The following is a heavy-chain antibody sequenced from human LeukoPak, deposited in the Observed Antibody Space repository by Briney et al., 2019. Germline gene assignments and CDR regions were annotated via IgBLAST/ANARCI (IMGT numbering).Heavy chain of an antibody. CDR1: GDSVCSNSAA. CDR2: TYYRSKWYD. D-gene: IGHD1-26*01. Sequence: PSQTLSLTCAISGDSVCSNSAAWHWISQPPSRGLEWLGRTYYRSKWYDDYAVSVKSRITINPDTSKNQFSLQVNSVTPEDTAVYYCARGVVGATTGRAFESWGQGAMVTVSS. J-gene: IGHJ3*02. V-gene: IGHV6-1*01. CDR3: ARGVVGATTGRAFES.